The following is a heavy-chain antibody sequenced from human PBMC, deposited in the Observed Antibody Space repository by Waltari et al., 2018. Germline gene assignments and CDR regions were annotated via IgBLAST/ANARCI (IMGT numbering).Heavy chain of an antibody. J-gene: IGHJ4*02. CDR2: IYASVTT. CDR3: ARGLAFDS. Sequence: QVQLQESGPGLVKPSETLSLTCTVSGSSISNNYWNWIRQPAGKGLEWLGRIYASVTTNYNPSLKSRVSVSVDTSKNQFSLNLTSVTAADTAVYYCARGLAFDSWGQGSLVTVSS. CDR1: GSSISNNY. D-gene: IGHD3-9*01. V-gene: IGHV4-4*07.